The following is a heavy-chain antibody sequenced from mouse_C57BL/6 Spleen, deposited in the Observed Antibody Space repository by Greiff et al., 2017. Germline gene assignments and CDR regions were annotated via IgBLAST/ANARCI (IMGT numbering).Heavy chain of an antibody. J-gene: IGHJ4*01. D-gene: IGHD1-1*01. Sequence: VQLQQPGAELVKPGASVKLSCKASGYTFTSYWMHWVKQRPGQGLEWIGMIHPNSGSTNYNEKFKSKATLTVDKSSSTAYMQLSSLTSEDSAVYYCARRITTVVAPLAMDYWGQGTSVTVSS. CDR2: IHPNSGST. V-gene: IGHV1-64*01. CDR3: ARRITTVVAPLAMDY. CDR1: GYTFTSYW.